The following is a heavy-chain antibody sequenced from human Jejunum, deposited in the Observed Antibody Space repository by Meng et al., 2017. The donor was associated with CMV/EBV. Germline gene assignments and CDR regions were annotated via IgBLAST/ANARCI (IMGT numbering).Heavy chain of an antibody. CDR2: IKEDVSEG. D-gene: IGHD2-21*01. V-gene: IGHV3-7*01. CDR3: ARQKCGGDCDMDV. Sequence: SGFTFSNYWMNWVRQAPGKGLEWVANIKEDVSEGNYVDSVKGRFTISRDNAKNSMYLQMDSLRVEDTAVYYCARQKCGGDCDMDVWGQGTTVTVSS. CDR1: GFTFSNYW. J-gene: IGHJ6*02.